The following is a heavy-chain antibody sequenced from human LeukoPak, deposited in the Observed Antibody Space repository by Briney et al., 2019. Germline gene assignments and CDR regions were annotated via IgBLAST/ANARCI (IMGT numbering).Heavy chain of an antibody. CDR2: ISTDGSTT. CDR1: GFTFSAYW. CDR3: ALLGVTTNGS. J-gene: IGHJ4*02. D-gene: IGHD4-17*01. Sequence: GGSLRLSCAASGFTFSAYWMHWVRQAPGKGLVWVSRISTDGSTTTYADSVKGRFTISRDNAKNTLYLQMNSLGAEDTAVYYCALLGVTTNGSWGQGTLVTVSS. V-gene: IGHV3-74*01.